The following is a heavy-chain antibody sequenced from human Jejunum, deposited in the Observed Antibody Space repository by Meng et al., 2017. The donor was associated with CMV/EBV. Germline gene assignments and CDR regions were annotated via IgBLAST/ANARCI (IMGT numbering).Heavy chain of an antibody. J-gene: IGHJ4*02. CDR2: INWNSDKI. D-gene: IGHD3-3*01. CDR1: GFTFDEYA. CDR3: VKSVSPYDFWSGPDF. Sequence: GFTFDEYAMHWVRQAPGKGLEWVSGINWNSDKIDYADSVKGRVTISRDNAKSSLYLQMNRLKHEDTALYYCVKSVSPYDFWSGPDFWGQGTLVTVSS. V-gene: IGHV3-9*01.